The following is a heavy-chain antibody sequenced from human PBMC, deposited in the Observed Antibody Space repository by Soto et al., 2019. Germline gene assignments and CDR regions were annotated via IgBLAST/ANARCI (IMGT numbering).Heavy chain of an antibody. CDR2: IWYDGSNK. Sequence: GSLRLSCAASGFTYSNYGMHWVRQAPGKGLEWVAVIWYDGSNKYYADSVKGRFTISRDNSKNTLYLQMNSLRAEDTAVYYCARDLFLVNPGSLNYWGQGTLVTASS. CDR3: ARDLFLVNPGSLNY. D-gene: IGHD2-2*01. V-gene: IGHV3-33*01. CDR1: GFTYSNYG. J-gene: IGHJ4*02.